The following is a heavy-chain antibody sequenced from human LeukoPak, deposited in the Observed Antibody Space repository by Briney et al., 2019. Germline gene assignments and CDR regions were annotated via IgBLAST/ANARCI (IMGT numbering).Heavy chain of an antibody. CDR1: GFTFSSYS. CDR2: IGSGGASR. D-gene: IGHD2-2*01. J-gene: IGHJ3*02. V-gene: IGHV3-21*01. CDR3: GRACSSTTCGSGGGVYAVDI. Sequence: PGGSLRLSCSASGFTFSSYSIDWVRQAPGKGLEWVSFIGSGGASRSYADSVKGRFTISRDNAKNSLYLHMSSLRAEDTAVYYCGRACSSTTCGSGGGVYAVDIWGQGTMVTVSS.